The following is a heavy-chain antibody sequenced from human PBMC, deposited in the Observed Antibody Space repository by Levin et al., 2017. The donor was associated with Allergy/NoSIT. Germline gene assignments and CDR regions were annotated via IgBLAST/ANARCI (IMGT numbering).Heavy chain of an antibody. Sequence: SETLSLTCTVSGGSISSSTYYWGWIRLPPGKGLEWIGSIYVGGSTYYNPSLKSRVTISVDTPNNQFSLKLNSVTAGDTAVYYCARHDPYYYGSGSLFDYWGQGTLVTVSS. CDR1: GGSISSSTYY. J-gene: IGHJ4*02. CDR3: ARHDPYYYGSGSLFDY. D-gene: IGHD3-10*01. CDR2: IYVGGST. V-gene: IGHV4-39*01.